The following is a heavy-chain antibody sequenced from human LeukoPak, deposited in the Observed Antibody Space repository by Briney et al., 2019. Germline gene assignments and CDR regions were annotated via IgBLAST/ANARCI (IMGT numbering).Heavy chain of an antibody. V-gene: IGHV4-34*01. D-gene: IGHD5-12*01. CDR1: GGSFSGYY. J-gene: IGHJ4*02. CDR3: ARAASGYDSWPMDY. Sequence: PSETLSLTCAVYGGSFSGYYWRWIRQPPGKGLEWIGEINHSGSTNYNPSLKSRVTISVDTSKNQFSLKLSSVTAADTAVYYCARAASGYDSWPMDYWGQGTLVTVSS. CDR2: INHSGST.